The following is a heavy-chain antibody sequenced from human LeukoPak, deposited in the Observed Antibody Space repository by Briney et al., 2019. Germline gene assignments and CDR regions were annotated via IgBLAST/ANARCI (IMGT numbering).Heavy chain of an antibody. J-gene: IGHJ5*02. D-gene: IGHD4-17*01. CDR2: INPSGSST. CDR3: ARLSSHYGDYKVDP. CDR1: GYAFTRHY. V-gene: IGHV1-46*01. Sequence: GASVKVSCKASGYAFTRHYMHWVRQAPGQGLEWMGLINPSGSSTIYAQKFQGRVTMTRDMSTSTDYMELSSLRSEDTAVYYCARLSSHYGDYKVDPWGQGTLVTVSS.